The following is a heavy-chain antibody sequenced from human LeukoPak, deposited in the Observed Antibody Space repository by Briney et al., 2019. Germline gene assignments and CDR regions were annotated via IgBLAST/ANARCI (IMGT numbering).Heavy chain of an antibody. J-gene: IGHJ4*02. D-gene: IGHD3-9*01. V-gene: IGHV3-11*03. CDR1: GFSFSDNY. CDR3: ARTIGRGSGGHFDY. CDR2: ISSSGHYT. Sequence: GGSLRLSCAVSGFSFSDNYMSWIRQAPGKGLEWVSYISSSGHYTNYADSVEGRFTISRDNAKNSLFLQMNSLRAEDTAVYYCARTIGRGSGGHFDYWGQGTLVTVSS.